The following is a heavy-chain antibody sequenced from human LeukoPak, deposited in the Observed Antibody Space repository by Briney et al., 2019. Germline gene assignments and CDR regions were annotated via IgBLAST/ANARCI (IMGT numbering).Heavy chain of an antibody. CDR3: ARDQNTAMVTSWFDP. J-gene: IGHJ5*02. CDR1: GFTVSSNY. Sequence: GGSLRLSCVVSGFTVSSNYMSWVRQAPGKGLEWVSVIYSGGSTYYADSVKGRFTISRDNAKNSLYLQMNSLRAEDTAVYYCARDQNTAMVTSWFDPWGQGTLVTVSS. V-gene: IGHV3-53*01. D-gene: IGHD5-18*01. CDR2: IYSGGST.